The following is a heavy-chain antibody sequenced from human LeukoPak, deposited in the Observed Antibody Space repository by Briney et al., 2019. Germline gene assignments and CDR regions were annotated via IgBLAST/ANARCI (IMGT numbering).Heavy chain of an antibody. CDR3: AKVPYGSGSSKRYFDY. V-gene: IGHV3-23*01. CDR2: ISGSGGST. CDR1: GFTFSSYA. J-gene: IGHJ4*02. Sequence: GASLRLSCAASGFTFSSYAMSWVRQAPGKGLEWVSAISGSGGSTYYADSVKGRFTISRDNSKNTLYLQMNSLRAEDTAVYYCAKVPYGSGSSKRYFDYWAREPWSPSPQ. D-gene: IGHD3-10*01.